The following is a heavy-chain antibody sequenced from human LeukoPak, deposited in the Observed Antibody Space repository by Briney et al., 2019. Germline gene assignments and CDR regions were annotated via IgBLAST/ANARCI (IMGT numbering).Heavy chain of an antibody. V-gene: IGHV7-4-1*02. CDR2: INTNTGNP. Sequence: ASVKVSCKASGYTFTSYAMNRVRQAPGQGLEWMGWINTNTGNPTYAQGFTGRFVFSLDTSVSTAYLEISSLKAEDTAVYYCARVSFTGRIAIFGARGYYFDYWGQGTLVTVSS. CDR3: ARVSFTGRIAIFGARGYYFDY. J-gene: IGHJ4*02. D-gene: IGHD3-3*01. CDR1: GYTFTSYA.